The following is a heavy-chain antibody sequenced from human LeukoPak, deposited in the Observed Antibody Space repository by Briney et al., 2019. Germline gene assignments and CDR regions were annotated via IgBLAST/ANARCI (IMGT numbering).Heavy chain of an antibody. CDR3: ARRPKGGSGSYYPVGAFDI. Sequence: SETLSLTCTVSGGSISSYYWSWIRQPPGKGLEWIGYIYYSGSTNYNPSLKSRVTISVDTSKNQFSPKLSSVTAADTAVYYCARRPKGGSGSYYPVGAFDIWGQGTMVTVSS. J-gene: IGHJ3*02. V-gene: IGHV4-59*12. CDR1: GGSISSYY. CDR2: IYYSGST. D-gene: IGHD3-10*01.